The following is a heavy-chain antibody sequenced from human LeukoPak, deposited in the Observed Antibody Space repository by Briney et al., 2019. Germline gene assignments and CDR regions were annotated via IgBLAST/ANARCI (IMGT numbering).Heavy chain of an antibody. CDR2: IYTSGST. CDR3: ASPPAGYSSSWYGN. CDR1: GGSIRSGSDF. Sequence: SETLSLACTVSGGSIRSGSDFSIWIRKPAGKGLEWIGRIYTSGSTNYNPSLKSRVTISVETSKNQFSLKLSSVTAADTAVYYCASPPAGYSSSWYGNWGQGTLVTVSS. V-gene: IGHV4-61*02. D-gene: IGHD6-13*01. J-gene: IGHJ4*02.